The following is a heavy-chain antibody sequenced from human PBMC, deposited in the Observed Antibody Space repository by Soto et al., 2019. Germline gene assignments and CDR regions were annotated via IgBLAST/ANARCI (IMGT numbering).Heavy chain of an antibody. CDR3: AREKGYISGPKNFDY. CDR2: IYDSGSS. Sequence: SETLSLTCTVSGASISSGDYFWSWIRQSPGKGLEWIGYIYDSGSSYYNPSLKSRVTMSVDTSKNQFSLKLRSVTAADTAVYYCAREKGYISGPKNFDYWGQGTLVTVS. CDR1: GASISSGDYF. J-gene: IGHJ4*02. V-gene: IGHV4-30-4*01. D-gene: IGHD5-12*01.